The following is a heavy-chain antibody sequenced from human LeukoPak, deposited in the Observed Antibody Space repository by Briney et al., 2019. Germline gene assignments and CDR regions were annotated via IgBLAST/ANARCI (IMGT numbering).Heavy chain of an antibody. CDR3: AKGSYCSGNYHGFDY. Sequence: PGGSLRLSCVASGFTFSSYGMSSVRQAPGKGLECVSLISGVGGSTYYTDSVKGRFTISRENSKNTLYLQMNSLRAEDTAIYYCAKGSYCSGNYHGFDYWGQGTLVTVSS. V-gene: IGHV3-23*01. CDR2: ISGVGGST. D-gene: IGHD3-10*01. J-gene: IGHJ4*02. CDR1: GFTFSSYG.